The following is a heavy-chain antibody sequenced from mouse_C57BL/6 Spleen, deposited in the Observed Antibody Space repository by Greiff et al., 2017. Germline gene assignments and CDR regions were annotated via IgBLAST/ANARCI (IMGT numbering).Heavy chain of an antibody. CDR3: TKKVITTVVAPYYYAMDY. CDR2: IDPETGGT. J-gene: IGHJ4*01. Sequence: VQLQQSGAELVRPGASVTLSCKASGYTFTDYEMHWVKQTPVHGLEWIGAIDPETGGTAYNQKFKGKAILTAAKSSSTAYMELRSLTSEDSAVYYCTKKVITTVVAPYYYAMDYWGQGTSVTVSS. D-gene: IGHD1-1*01. V-gene: IGHV1-15*01. CDR1: GYTFTDYE.